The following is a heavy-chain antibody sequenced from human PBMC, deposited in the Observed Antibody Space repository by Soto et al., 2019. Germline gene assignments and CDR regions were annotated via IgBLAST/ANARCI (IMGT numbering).Heavy chain of an antibody. J-gene: IGHJ3*02. D-gene: IGHD5-18*01. V-gene: IGHV4-31*03. Sequence: QVQLQESGPGLVKPSQTLSLTCTVSGRSISSGGYYWSWIRQHPGKGLEWIGYIYYSGRTYYNPSLESRVTISVDTSKNQFSLKLSSVTAAVTAVYYCARYVDTAMAEDAFDIWGQGTMVTVSS. CDR2: IYYSGRT. CDR1: GRSISSGGYY. CDR3: ARYVDTAMAEDAFDI.